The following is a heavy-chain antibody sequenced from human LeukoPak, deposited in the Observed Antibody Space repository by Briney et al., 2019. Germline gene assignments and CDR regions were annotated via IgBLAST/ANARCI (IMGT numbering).Heavy chain of an antibody. Sequence: GGSLRLSCAASGFTFSSYSMNWVRQAPGKGLEWVSSISSSSSYIYYADSVKGRFTISRDNAKNSLYLQMNSLRAEDTAVYYCARDRVYSSSWYDAFDIWGQGTMVTVSS. V-gene: IGHV3-21*01. J-gene: IGHJ3*02. CDR1: GFTFSSYS. CDR3: ARDRVYSSSWYDAFDI. D-gene: IGHD6-13*01. CDR2: ISSSSSYI.